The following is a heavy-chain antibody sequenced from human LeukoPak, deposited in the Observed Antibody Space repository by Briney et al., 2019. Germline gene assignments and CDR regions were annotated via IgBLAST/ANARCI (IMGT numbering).Heavy chain of an antibody. D-gene: IGHD6-19*01. Sequence: SETLSLTCTVSGGSISSSSYYWGWIRQPPGKGLEWIGSIYYSGGTYYNPSLKSRITISVDTSKNQFSLKLSSVTAADTAVYYCARLLTGYSSGWYSDYFDYWGQGTLVTVSS. V-gene: IGHV4-39*01. J-gene: IGHJ4*02. CDR2: IYYSGGT. CDR3: ARLLTGYSSGWYSDYFDY. CDR1: GGSISSSSYY.